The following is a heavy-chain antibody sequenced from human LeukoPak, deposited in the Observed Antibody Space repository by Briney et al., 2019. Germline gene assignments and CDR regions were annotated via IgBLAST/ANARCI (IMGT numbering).Heavy chain of an antibody. D-gene: IGHD1-26*01. CDR1: GGSISSSRYY. Sequence: SSETLSLSCTVSGGSISSSRYYWGWIRQPPGKGLEWIGIIYYSGSTYYNPSLKSRVTISVDTSKNQFSLKLSSVTAADTAVYYCARRGAKGYNWFDPWGQGTLVTVSS. CDR2: IYYSGST. CDR3: ARRGAKGYNWFDP. V-gene: IGHV4-39*01. J-gene: IGHJ5*02.